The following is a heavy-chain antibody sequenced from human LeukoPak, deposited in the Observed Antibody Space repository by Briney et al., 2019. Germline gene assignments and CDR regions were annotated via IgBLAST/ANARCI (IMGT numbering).Heavy chain of an antibody. J-gene: IGHJ4*02. CDR2: ISDSGGRI. CDR3: ANSGSCDS. CDR1: GFTFSNYA. Sequence: GGSLRLSCAASGFTFSNYAMTWVRQAPGKGLEWVSAISDSGGRIYYADSVKGRFTISRDASKNTVYLQMNSLRAEDTAVYDCANSGSCDSWGQGTLVTVSS. V-gene: IGHV3-23*01.